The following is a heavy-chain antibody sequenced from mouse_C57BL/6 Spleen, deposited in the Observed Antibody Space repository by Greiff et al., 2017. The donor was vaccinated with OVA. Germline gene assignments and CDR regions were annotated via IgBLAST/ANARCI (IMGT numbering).Heavy chain of an antibody. J-gene: IGHJ4*01. V-gene: IGHV1-82*01. CDR2: IYPGDGGT. CDR3: ARTDYAMDY. CDR1: GYAFSSSW. Sequence: QVQLQQSGPELVKPGASVKISCKASGYAFSSSWMNWVKQRPGKGLEWIGRIYPGDGGTNYNGKFKGKATLTADKSSITAYMQLSSLTSEDYAVYFCARTDYAMDYWGQGTSVTVSS.